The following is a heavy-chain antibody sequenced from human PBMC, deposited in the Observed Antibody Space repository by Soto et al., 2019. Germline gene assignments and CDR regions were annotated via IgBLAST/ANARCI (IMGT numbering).Heavy chain of an antibody. CDR3: ARRQWEVFVWFDP. CDR2: IYHSGST. CDR1: GGSISSSNW. D-gene: IGHD1-26*01. J-gene: IGHJ5*02. Sequence: QIQLQESGPGLVKPSGTLSLTCAVSGGSISSSNWWSWVRQPPGKGLGWIGEIYHSGSTRYNPSLKSRVTISVDKSKNQFSLKLTSVTAADTAVYYCARRQWEVFVWFDPWGQGTLVTVSS. V-gene: IGHV4-4*02.